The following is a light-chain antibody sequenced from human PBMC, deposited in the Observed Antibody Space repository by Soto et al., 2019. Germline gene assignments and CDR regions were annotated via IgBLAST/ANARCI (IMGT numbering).Light chain of an antibody. CDR2: SAS. J-gene: IGKJ1*01. CDR3: QQHDKLPPA. CDR1: QSVSNY. V-gene: IGKV3-15*01. Sequence: EVVLTQSPATLSLSPGERATLSCRASQSVSNYFAWYQQKPGQTPRLLIYSASIRAAATPARFSGSGAGTNFSLTISSLQSEDFAVYYCQQHDKLPPAFGQGTKVDIK.